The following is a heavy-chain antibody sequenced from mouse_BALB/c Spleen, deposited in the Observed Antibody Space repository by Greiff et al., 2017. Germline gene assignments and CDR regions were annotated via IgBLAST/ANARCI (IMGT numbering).Heavy chain of an antibody. J-gene: IGHJ2*01. D-gene: IGHD2-1*01. CDR3: TRDGNSYTGGYFDY. Sequence: VESGGGLVKPGGSLKLSCAASGFTFSSYTMSWVRQTPEKRLEWVATISSGGSYTYYPDSVKGRFTISRDNAKNTLYLQMSSLKSEDTAMYYCTRDGNSYTGGYFDYWGQGTTLTVSS. V-gene: IGHV5-6-4*01. CDR1: GFTFSSYT. CDR2: ISSGGSYT.